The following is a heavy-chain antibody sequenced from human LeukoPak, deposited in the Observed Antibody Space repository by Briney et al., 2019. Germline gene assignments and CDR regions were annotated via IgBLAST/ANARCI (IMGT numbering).Heavy chain of an antibody. CDR2: IKPDGTEK. D-gene: IGHD3-16*02. V-gene: IGHV3-7*04. CDR1: GFTFSSYW. Sequence: GGSLRLSCAASGFTFSSYWMSWVRQAPGKGLEWVANIKPDGTEKYYVDSVKGRFTISRDNAKNSLYLQMNSLRAEDTAVYYCARVRYGNYFDYWGQGILVTVSS. CDR3: ARVRYGNYFDY. J-gene: IGHJ4*02.